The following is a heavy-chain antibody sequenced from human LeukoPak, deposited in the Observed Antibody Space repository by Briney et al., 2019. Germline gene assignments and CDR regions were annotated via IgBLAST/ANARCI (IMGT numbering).Heavy chain of an antibody. V-gene: IGHV3-21*04. CDR1: GLTFSSNS. CDR2: ISSSSTYI. D-gene: IGHD3/OR15-3a*01. J-gene: IGHJ4*02. CDR3: AKHGPSGTDYFDY. Sequence: GGSLRLSCADSGLTFSSNSMDWVRQAPGKGLEWVSSISSSSTYIYYADSVRGRFTISRDNAKKSLYLQMNSLRAEDTAVYYCAKHGPSGTDYFDYWGQGALVTVSS.